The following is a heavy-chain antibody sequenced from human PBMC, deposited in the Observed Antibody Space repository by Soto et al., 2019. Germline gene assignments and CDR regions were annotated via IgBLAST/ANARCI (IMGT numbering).Heavy chain of an antibody. J-gene: IGHJ4*02. Sequence: PGGSLRLSCAASGFTFSSYAMSWVRQAPGKGLEWVSAISGSGGSTYYADSVKGRFTISRDNSKNTLYLQMNSLRAEDTAVYYCAKDFDSSGWPENDYWGQGTLVTVSS. V-gene: IGHV3-23*01. CDR2: ISGSGGST. CDR3: AKDFDSSGWPENDY. CDR1: GFTFSSYA. D-gene: IGHD6-19*01.